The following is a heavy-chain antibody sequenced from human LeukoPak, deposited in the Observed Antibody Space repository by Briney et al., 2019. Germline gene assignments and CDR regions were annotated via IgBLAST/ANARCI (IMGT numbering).Heavy chain of an antibody. J-gene: IGHJ4*02. V-gene: IGHV3-20*04. CDR3: ARLQGYDSSGYSSDY. CDR1: GFSLDDYA. Sequence: GGSLRLSCAASGFSLDDYAMSWVRQAPGKGLEWVSGINWSGVSTGYADSVKGRFTISRDNAKNTLYLQMNSLRAEDTAVYYCARLQGYDSSGYSSDYWGQGTLVTVSS. D-gene: IGHD3-22*01. CDR2: INWSGVST.